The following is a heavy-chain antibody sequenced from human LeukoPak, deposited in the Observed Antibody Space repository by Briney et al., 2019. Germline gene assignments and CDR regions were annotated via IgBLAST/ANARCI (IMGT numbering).Heavy chain of an antibody. CDR2: IIPIFGTA. CDR3: ARDVSSSNWFDP. D-gene: IGHD6-13*01. Sequence: ASVKVSCKAPGGTFSSYAISWVRQAPGQGLEWMGGIIPIFGTANYAQKFQGRVTITADKSTSTAYMELSGLRSEDTAVYYCARDVSSSNWFDPWGQGTLVTVSS. V-gene: IGHV1-69*06. J-gene: IGHJ5*02. CDR1: GGTFSSYA.